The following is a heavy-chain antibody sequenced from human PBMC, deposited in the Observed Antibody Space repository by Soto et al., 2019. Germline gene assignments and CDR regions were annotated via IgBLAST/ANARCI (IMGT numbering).Heavy chain of an antibody. CDR3: ARATGSASAAL. CDR1: GFTFSYYE. CDR2: ISHTDRLT. V-gene: IGHV3-48*03. J-gene: IGHJ4*02. D-gene: IGHD6-13*01. Sequence: EVQLAESGGDLVQPGGSLRLSCVGSGFTFSYYEMNWVRQAPGKGLERVAFISHTDRLTHYPDSVKGRFTISRDSAQNSLYLERTSLRVEDTGVYYCARATGSASAALWGQGTLVTASA.